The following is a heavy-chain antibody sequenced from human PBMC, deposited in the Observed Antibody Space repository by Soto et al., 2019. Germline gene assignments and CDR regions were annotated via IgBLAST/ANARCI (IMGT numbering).Heavy chain of an antibody. Sequence: QVQLVQSGAEVKNPGASVKVSCKASGFTFTSYFFHWVRQAPRQGLEWMGIISPYDGSTNYVPSSQGRVTTTSDTSTSTVYLEPSSLSAEDTAGYYWARGDGSGSSAFYYYYGRHVCGDGTTVTVSS. J-gene: IGHJ6*04. V-gene: IGHV1-46*01. CDR3: ARGDGSGSSAFYYYYGRHV. CDR2: ISPYDGST. D-gene: IGHD3-10*01. CDR1: GFTFTSYF.